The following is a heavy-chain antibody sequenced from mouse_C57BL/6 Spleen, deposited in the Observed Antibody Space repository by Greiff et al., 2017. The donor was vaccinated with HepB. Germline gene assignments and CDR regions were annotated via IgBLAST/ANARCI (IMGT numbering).Heavy chain of an antibody. CDR1: GFNIKDYY. V-gene: IGHV14-2*01. D-gene: IGHD1-1*01. CDR2: IDPEDGET. CDR3: ARDYYYGSSSAWFAY. Sequence: EVQRVESGAELVKPGASVKLSCTASGFNIKDYYMHWVKQRTEQGLEWIGRIDPEDGETKYAPKFQGKATITADTSSNAAYLQLSSLTSEDTAVYYCARDYYYGSSSAWFAYWGQGTLVTVSA. J-gene: IGHJ3*01.